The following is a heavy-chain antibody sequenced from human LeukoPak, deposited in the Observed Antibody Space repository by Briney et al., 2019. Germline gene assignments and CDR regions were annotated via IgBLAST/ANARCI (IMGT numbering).Heavy chain of an antibody. CDR3: ATGWYCSGGSCYPNFWFDP. CDR2: FDPEDGET. V-gene: IGHV1-24*01. CDR1: GYTLTELS. D-gene: IGHD2-15*01. J-gene: IGHJ5*02. Sequence: ASVKVSCKVSGYTLTELSMHWVRQAPGKGLEWMGGFDPEDGETIYAQKFQGRVTMTEDTSTDTAYMELSSLRPEDTAVYYCATGWYCSGGSCYPNFWFDPWGQGTLVTVSS.